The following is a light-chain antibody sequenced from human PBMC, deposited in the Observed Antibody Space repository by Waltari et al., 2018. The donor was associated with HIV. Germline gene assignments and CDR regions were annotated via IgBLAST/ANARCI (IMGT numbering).Light chain of an antibody. Sequence: EIMMTQSSATLAVSPGERTTLTRRASQSVSSNLAWDQQKPCQAPRLLIYGAATRATGIPARFSGSGSGTEFTLTISSLQSEDFAVYYCQQYNNWPPLTFGGGTKVEIK. CDR2: GAA. J-gene: IGKJ4*01. V-gene: IGKV3-15*01. CDR1: QSVSSN. CDR3: QQYNNWPPLT.